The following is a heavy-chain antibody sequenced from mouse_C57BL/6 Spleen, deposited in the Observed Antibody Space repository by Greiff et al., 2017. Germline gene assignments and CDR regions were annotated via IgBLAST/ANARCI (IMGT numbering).Heavy chain of an antibody. CDR1: GFTFSSYA. V-gene: IGHV5-4*01. CDR2: ISDGGSYT. Sequence: EVQLQESGGGLVKPGGSLKLSCAASGFTFSSYAMSWVRQTPEKRLEWVATISDGGSYTYYPDNVKGRFTISRDNAKNNLYLQMSHLKSEDTAMYYCARDWDYYGSSYDWGQGTTLTVSS. J-gene: IGHJ2*01. D-gene: IGHD1-1*01. CDR3: ARDWDYYGSSYD.